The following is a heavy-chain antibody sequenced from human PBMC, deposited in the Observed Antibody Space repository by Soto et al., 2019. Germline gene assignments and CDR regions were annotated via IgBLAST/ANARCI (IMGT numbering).Heavy chain of an antibody. CDR1: GFTFSSYA. CDR3: AKAIGYCSSTSCYTGLAYYYYGMDV. D-gene: IGHD2-2*02. J-gene: IGHJ6*02. V-gene: IGHV3-23*01. CDR2: ISGSGGST. Sequence: GGSLRLSCAASGFTFSSYAMSWVRQAPGKGLEWVSAISGSGGSTYYADPVKGRFTISRDNSKNTLYLQMNSLRAEDTAVYYCAKAIGYCSSTSCYTGLAYYYYGMDVWGQGTTVTVSS.